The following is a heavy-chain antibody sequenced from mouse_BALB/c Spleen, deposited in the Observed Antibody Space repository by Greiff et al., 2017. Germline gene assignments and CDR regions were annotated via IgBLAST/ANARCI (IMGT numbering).Heavy chain of an antibody. V-gene: IGHV1-77*01. J-gene: IGHJ2*01. Sequence: QVQLQQSGAELARPGASVKLSCKASGYTFTDYYINWVKQRPGQGLEWIGEIYPGSGNTYYNEKFKGKATLTADKSSSTAYMQLSSLTSEDSAVYICARDTAEDYWGQGTTVTVSS. CDR2: IYPGSGNT. CDR1: GYTFTDYY. CDR3: ARDTAEDY.